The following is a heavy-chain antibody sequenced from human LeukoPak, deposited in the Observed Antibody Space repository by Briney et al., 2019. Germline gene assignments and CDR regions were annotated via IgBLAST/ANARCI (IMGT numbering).Heavy chain of an antibody. V-gene: IGHV3-21*01. CDR1: GFTFSSYS. CDR3: ARDPTRSGSYYVGGWFDP. Sequence: GGSLRLSCAASGFTFSSYSMNWVRQAPGKGLEWDSSISSSSSYIYYADSVKGRFTISRDNAKNSLYLQMNSLRAEDTAVYYCARDPTRSGSYYVGGWFDPWGQGTLVTVSS. J-gene: IGHJ5*02. D-gene: IGHD3-10*01. CDR2: ISSSSSYI.